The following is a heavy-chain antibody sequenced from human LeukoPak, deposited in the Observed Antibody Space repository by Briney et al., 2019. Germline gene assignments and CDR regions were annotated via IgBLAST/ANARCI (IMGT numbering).Heavy chain of an antibody. CDR2: IYHSGST. Sequence: SETLSLTCTVSGYSISSGYYWGWIRQPPGKGLEWFGSIYHSGSTYYNPSLKSRVTISVDTSKNQFSLKLSSVTAADTAVYYCARVTYPYYYDSSGFLDYWGQGTLVTVSS. D-gene: IGHD3-22*01. CDR1: GYSISSGYY. CDR3: ARVTYPYYYDSSGFLDY. J-gene: IGHJ4*02. V-gene: IGHV4-38-2*02.